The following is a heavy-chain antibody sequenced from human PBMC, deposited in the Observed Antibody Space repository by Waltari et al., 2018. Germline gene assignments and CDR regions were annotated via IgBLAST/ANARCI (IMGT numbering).Heavy chain of an antibody. J-gene: IGHJ5*02. CDR2: IDYSGST. CDR3: ARIRGVTPLFDP. CDR1: GGSISSSSYY. V-gene: IGHV4-39*01. Sequence: QLQLQESGPGLVKPSETLSLTCTCSGGSISSSSYYWGWIRQPPGKGLEWIGSIDYSGSTYYNPSLKSRVTISVDTSKNQFSLKLSSVTAADTAVYYCARIRGVTPLFDPWGQGTLVTVSS. D-gene: IGHD3-10*01.